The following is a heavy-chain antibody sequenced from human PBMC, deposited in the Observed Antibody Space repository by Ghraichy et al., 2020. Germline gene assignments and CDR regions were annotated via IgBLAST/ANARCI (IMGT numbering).Heavy chain of an antibody. D-gene: IGHD5-18*01. V-gene: IGHV3-64*02. CDR1: GFTFSSYA. CDR2: VISNGGAT. J-gene: IGHJ4*02. CDR3: ARTGYSYEFDY. Sequence: GSLRLSCAASGFTFSSYAMHWVRQAPGKGLEYVSAVISNGGATYYADSVKGRFTISRDNSKNTLYLQMGSLRADDMAVYYCARTGYSYEFDYWGQGTLVTVSS.